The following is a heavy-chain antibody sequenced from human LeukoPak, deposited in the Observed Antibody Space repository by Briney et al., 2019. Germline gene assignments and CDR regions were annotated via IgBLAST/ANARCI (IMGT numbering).Heavy chain of an antibody. CDR1: GGTFSSYA. CDR2: IIPIFGTA. CDR3: ARQHLNDFWSGYPNWFDP. Sequence: SVKASCKASGGTFSSYAISWVRQAPGQGLEWMGGIIPIFGTANYAQKFQGRVTITTDESTSTAYMELSSLRSEDTAVYYCARQHLNDFWSGYPNWFDPWGQGTLVTVSS. J-gene: IGHJ5*02. V-gene: IGHV1-69*05. D-gene: IGHD3-3*01.